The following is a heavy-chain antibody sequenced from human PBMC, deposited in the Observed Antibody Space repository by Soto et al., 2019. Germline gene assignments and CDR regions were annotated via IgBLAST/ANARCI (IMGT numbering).Heavy chain of an antibody. CDR3: VRRAAAGRSFDY. D-gene: IGHD6-13*01. CDR2: ISSSGNSI. CDR1: GFTFSDYY. Sequence: AASGFTFSDYYMTWIRQAPGKGLEWVSYISSSGNSIYYADSVRGRFTGSRDNAKNSLFLQMNSLRAEDTAVYYCVRRAAAGRSFDYWGLGTLVTVSS. V-gene: IGHV3-11*01. J-gene: IGHJ4*02.